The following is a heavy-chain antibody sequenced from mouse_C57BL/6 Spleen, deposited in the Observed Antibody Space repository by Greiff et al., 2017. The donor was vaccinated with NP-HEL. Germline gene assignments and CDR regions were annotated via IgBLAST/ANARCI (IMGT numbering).Heavy chain of an antibody. Sequence: EVQRVESGGDLVKPGGSLKLSCAASGFTFSSYGMSWVRQTPDKRLEWVATISSGGSYTYYPDSVKGRFTISRDKAKNTLYLQMSSLKSEDTAMYYCARQGSSWYFDVWGTGTTVTVPS. V-gene: IGHV5-6*01. J-gene: IGHJ1*03. CDR2: ISSGGSYT. CDR3: ARQGSSWYFDV. D-gene: IGHD1-1*01. CDR1: GFTFSSYG.